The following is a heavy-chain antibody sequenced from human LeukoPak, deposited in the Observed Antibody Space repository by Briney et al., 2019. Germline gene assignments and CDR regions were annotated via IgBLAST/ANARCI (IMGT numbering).Heavy chain of an antibody. CDR3: ARDPFPTTVVTYFDY. D-gene: IGHD4-23*01. Sequence: ASVKVSCKASGYTFTSYAMNWVRQAPGQGLEGMGWINTNTGNPTYAQGFTGRFVFSLDTSVSTAYLQISSLKAEDTAVYYCARDPFPTTVVTYFDYWGQGTLVTVSS. CDR1: GYTFTSYA. J-gene: IGHJ4*02. CDR2: INTNTGNP. V-gene: IGHV7-4-1*02.